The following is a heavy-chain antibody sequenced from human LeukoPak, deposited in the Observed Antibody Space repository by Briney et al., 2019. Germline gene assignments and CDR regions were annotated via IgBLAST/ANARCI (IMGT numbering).Heavy chain of an antibody. CDR3: ARAGWLGYCSSTSCFEYFLH. V-gene: IGHV1-69*13. CDR1: GGTFTSYA. D-gene: IGHD2-2*01. CDR2: IIPIFNST. J-gene: IGHJ1*01. Sequence: SVKVSCKASGGTFTSYAIRGGREAPGQGLEWMGGIIPIFNSTNYTQKFQDRVTITADESTNTAYMELSSLRSEDTAVYYCARAGWLGYCSSTSCFEYFLHWGQGTLLTVSS.